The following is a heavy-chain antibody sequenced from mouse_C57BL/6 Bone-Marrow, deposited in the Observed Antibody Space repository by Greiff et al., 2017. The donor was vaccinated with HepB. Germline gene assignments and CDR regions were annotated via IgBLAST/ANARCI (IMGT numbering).Heavy chain of an antibody. Sequence: QVQLQQSGPELVKPGASVKISCKASGYSFTSYYIHWVKQRPGQGLEWIGWIYPGSGNTKYNEKFKGKATLTADTSSSTAYMQLSSLTSEDSAVYYCARDSSGSLCYWGQGTTLTVSS. J-gene: IGHJ2*01. CDR1: GYSFTSYY. V-gene: IGHV1-66*01. CDR3: ARDSSGSLCY. D-gene: IGHD3-2*02. CDR2: IYPGSGNT.